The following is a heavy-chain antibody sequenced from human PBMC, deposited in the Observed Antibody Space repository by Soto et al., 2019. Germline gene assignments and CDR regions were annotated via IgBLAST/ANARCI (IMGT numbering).Heavy chain of an antibody. CDR2: IRSKAYNYAT. V-gene: IGHV3-73*01. CDR3: DRSWSGRAPTFDS. Sequence: GGSLRLSCAASGYTFSDSAMHWVRQASGKGLEWVGRIRSKAYNYATVYAASVTGRLTISRDDSKDTAYLQMNSLKTEETAVYYCDRSWSGRAPTFDSWGQGTLVTVSS. J-gene: IGHJ4*02. CDR1: GYTFSDSA. D-gene: IGHD3-10*01.